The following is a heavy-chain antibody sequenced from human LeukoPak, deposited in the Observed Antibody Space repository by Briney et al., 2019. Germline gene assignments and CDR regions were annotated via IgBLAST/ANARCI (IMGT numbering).Heavy chain of an antibody. J-gene: IGHJ4*02. V-gene: IGHV4-59*01. CDR3: ARVGYSSGWSNFDY. Sequence: SETLSLTCTVSGGSISSYYWSWIRQPPGKGLEWIGYIHYGGSTDYNPSLKSRVTISVDTSKNQFSLKLSSVTAADTAVYYCARVGYSSGWSNFDYWGQGTLVTVSS. CDR1: GGSISSYY. CDR2: IHYGGST. D-gene: IGHD6-19*01.